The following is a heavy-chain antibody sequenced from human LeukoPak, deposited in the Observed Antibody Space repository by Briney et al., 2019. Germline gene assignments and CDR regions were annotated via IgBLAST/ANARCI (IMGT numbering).Heavy chain of an antibody. CDR2: IYYSGGT. Sequence: SKTLSLTCTVSGGSISSYYWSWIRQPPGKGLEWIGYIYYSGGTNYNPSLKSRVTISVDTSKNQFSLKLSSVTAADTAVYYCARHYYDSSGYYYPRNSALEHWGQGTLVTVSS. D-gene: IGHD3-22*01. V-gene: IGHV4-59*08. CDR1: GGSISSYY. CDR3: ARHYYDSSGYYYPRNSALEH. J-gene: IGHJ4*02.